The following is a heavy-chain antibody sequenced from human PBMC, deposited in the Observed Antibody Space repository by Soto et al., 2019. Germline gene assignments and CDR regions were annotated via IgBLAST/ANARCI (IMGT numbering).Heavy chain of an antibody. CDR1: GFTFTSSA. D-gene: IGHD1-26*01. V-gene: IGHV1-58*01. J-gene: IGHJ3*02. CDR3: AAVSGSYFDAFDI. Sequence: ASVKVSCKASGFTFTSSAVQWVRQARGQRLEWIGWIVVGSGNTNYAQKFQERVTITRDMSTSTAYMELSSLRSEDTAVYYCAAVSGSYFDAFDIRAQRTTVTVSS. CDR2: IVVGSGNT.